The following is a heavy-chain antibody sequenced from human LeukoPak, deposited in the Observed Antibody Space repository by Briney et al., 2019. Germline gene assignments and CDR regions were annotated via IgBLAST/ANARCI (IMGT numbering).Heavy chain of an antibody. V-gene: IGHV3-30*03. D-gene: IGHD2-8*02. CDR2: ISYDGRKK. CDR1: GFTFSSYG. J-gene: IGHJ3*02. Sequence: PGRSLRLSCAASGFTFSSYGMHWVRQAPGKGLEWVTVISYDGRKKNYVDSVKGRFTISRDNYKNTVYLQMNSLRAEDTAVYYCASFPNIPTGAFDIWGQGTMVTVSS. CDR3: ASFPNIPTGAFDI.